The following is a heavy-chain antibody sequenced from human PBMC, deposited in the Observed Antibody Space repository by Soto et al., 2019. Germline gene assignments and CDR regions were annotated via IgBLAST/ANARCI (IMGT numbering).Heavy chain of an antibody. Sequence: QVQLQESGPGLVKPSETLSLTCTVSGGSISSYYWSWIRQPPGKGLEWIGYIYYSGSTNYNPSLKGRVTISVDTSKNQFSLKLSSVTAADTAVYYCARRATFYYYGMDVWGQGTTVTVSS. CDR1: GGSISSYY. D-gene: IGHD3-16*01. J-gene: IGHJ6*02. CDR3: ARRATFYYYGMDV. V-gene: IGHV4-59*08. CDR2: IYYSGST.